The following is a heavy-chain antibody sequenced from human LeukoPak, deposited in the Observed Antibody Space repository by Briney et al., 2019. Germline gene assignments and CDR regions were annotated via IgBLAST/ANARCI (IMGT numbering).Heavy chain of an antibody. Sequence: SETLSLTCAVYGGSFSGYYWSWIRQPPGKGLEWIGEINHSGSTNYNPSLKSRVTISVDTSKNQFSLKLSSVTAADTAVYYCAGGITEVVVPAAPYYYYGMDVWGKGTTVTVSS. CDR1: GGSFSGYY. CDR3: AGGITEVVVPAAPYYYYGMDV. D-gene: IGHD2-2*01. CDR2: INHSGST. J-gene: IGHJ6*04. V-gene: IGHV4-34*01.